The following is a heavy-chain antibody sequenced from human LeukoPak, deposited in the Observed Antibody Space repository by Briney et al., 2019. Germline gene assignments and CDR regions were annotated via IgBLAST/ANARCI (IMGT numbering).Heavy chain of an antibody. J-gene: IGHJ4*02. CDR1: GFTFSSYA. CDR2: ISYDGSNK. Sequence: PGRSLRLSCAASGFTFSSYAMHWVRQAPGKGLEWVAVISYDGSNKYYADSVKGRFTISRDNSKSTLYLQMNSLRAEDTAVYYCAREGDYVWGSYRPFDYWGQGTLVTVSS. D-gene: IGHD3-16*02. V-gene: IGHV3-30-3*01. CDR3: AREGDYVWGSYRPFDY.